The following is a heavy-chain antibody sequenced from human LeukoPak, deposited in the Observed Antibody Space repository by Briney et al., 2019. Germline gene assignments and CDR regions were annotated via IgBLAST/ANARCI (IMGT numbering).Heavy chain of an antibody. V-gene: IGHV3-11*01. D-gene: IGHD5-24*01. CDR1: GFTFSSYW. CDR2: IKGNGATT. Sequence: GGSLRLSCAASGFTFSSYWMSWIRQAPGKGLEWVSHIKGNGATTYYADSVRGRFTISRDNAKNSLFLQMNSLRVDDTATYYCARAGEMRYMDVWGKGTAVAVS. J-gene: IGHJ6*03. CDR3: ARAGEMRYMDV.